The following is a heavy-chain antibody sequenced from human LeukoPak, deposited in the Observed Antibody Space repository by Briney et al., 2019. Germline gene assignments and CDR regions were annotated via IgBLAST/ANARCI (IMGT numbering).Heavy chain of an antibody. D-gene: IGHD6-13*01. Sequence: GGSLRLSCAASGFTFSSYAMSWVRQAPGKGLEWVAVISYDGSNKYYADSVKGRFTISRDNSKNTLYLQMNSLRAEDTAVYYCARVGDSSSWLSNFDYWGQGTLVTVSS. CDR2: ISYDGSNK. CDR3: ARVGDSSSWLSNFDY. V-gene: IGHV3-30-3*01. J-gene: IGHJ4*02. CDR1: GFTFSSYA.